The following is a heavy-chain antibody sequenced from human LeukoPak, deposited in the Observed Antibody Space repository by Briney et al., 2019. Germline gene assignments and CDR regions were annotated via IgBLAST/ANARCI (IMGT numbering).Heavy chain of an antibody. CDR2: INHSGST. CDR3: ARGPAGDPVTDY. Sequence: SETLSLTCAVYGGSFSGYYWSWIRQPPGKGLEWSGEINHSGSTNYNPSLKSRVTISVDTSKNQFSLKLSSVTAADTAVYYCARGPAGDPVTDYWGQGTLVTVSS. J-gene: IGHJ4*02. V-gene: IGHV4-34*01. D-gene: IGHD2-21*02. CDR1: GGSFSGYY.